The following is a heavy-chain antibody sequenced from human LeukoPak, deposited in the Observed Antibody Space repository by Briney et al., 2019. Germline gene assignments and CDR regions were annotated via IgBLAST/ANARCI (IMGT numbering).Heavy chain of an antibody. J-gene: IGHJ4*02. CDR2: IYYSGTT. D-gene: IGHD6-13*01. V-gene: IGHV4-59*01. CDR3: ARGVYIAAAQYAY. Sequence: SETLSLTCTVSGGSISSYYWSWIRQPPGKGLEWIWYIYYSGTTNYNPSLKSRVTISVDTSKNQFSLKLSSVTAADTAVYYCARGVYIAAAQYAYWGQGTLVTVSS. CDR1: GGSISSYY.